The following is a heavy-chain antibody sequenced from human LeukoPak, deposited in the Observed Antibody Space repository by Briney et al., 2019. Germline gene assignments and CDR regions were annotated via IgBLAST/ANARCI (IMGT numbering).Heavy chain of an antibody. D-gene: IGHD5-18*01. V-gene: IGHV1-8*01. Sequence: ASVKVSCKASGYIFTDYEINWVRQASGQGLEWMGWTNPSSRNRAYAPKFEGRVTMTTDTSTSTAYMELRSLTSEDTAVYYCARSPSRSDTYFDLWGQGTLVTVSS. CDR2: TNPSSRNR. J-gene: IGHJ4*02. CDR3: ARSPSRSDTYFDL. CDR1: GYIFTDYE.